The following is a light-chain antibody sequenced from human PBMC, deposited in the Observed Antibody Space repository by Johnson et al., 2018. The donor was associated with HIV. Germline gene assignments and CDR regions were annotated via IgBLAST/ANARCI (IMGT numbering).Light chain of an antibody. CDR2: KND. CDR1: SSNIGNTY. Sequence: QSVLKQPPSVSAAPGQKVTIPCSGSSSNIGNTYISWYQQLPGTAPKLLIYKNDKRPSGIPDRFSGSKSGTSATLAITGLQTGDEANYYCGTWDSSMSAVFGSGTKVTVL. CDR3: GTWDSSMSAV. V-gene: IGLV1-51*02. J-gene: IGLJ1*01.